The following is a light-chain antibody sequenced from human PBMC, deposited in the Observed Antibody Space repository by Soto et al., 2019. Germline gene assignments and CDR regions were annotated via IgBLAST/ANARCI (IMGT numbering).Light chain of an antibody. CDR2: GAS. CDR1: QSVSSNY. CDR3: QQYISSPRT. V-gene: IGKV3-20*01. J-gene: IGKJ1*01. Sequence: EIVLSQPRVNLSLAPLEIATSSRRASQSVSSNYLAWYQQKPGQAPRLLIYGASSRATGIPDRFSGSGSGTDFTLTISRLEPEDFAVYYCQQYISSPRTFGQGTKVDIK.